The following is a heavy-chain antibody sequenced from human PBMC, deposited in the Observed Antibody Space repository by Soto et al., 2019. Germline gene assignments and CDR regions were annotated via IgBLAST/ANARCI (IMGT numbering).Heavy chain of an antibody. V-gene: IGHV1-69*15. CDR3: ATESRATRAKGY. Sequence: QVQLVQSGAEVKKPGSSVKVSCKASGGTFSSYTVSWVRQAPGQGLEWMGSIVPVFGTPNYAQRFQGRVSSTADDSTGTPYMELTSLRFEDTAVYFCATESRATRAKGYWGQGTLVTGSS. CDR1: GGTFSSYT. J-gene: IGHJ4*02. CDR2: IVPVFGTP. D-gene: IGHD2-2*01.